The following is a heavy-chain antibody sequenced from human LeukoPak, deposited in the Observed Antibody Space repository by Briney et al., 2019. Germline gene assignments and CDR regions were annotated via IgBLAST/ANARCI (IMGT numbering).Heavy chain of an antibody. D-gene: IGHD6-13*01. CDR1: GFTFSSYW. J-gene: IGHJ6*02. V-gene: IGHV3-7*01. Sequence: PGGSLRLSCAASGFTFSSYWMSWVRQAPGKGLEWVANIKQDGSEKYYVDSVKGRFTISRDNAKNSLYLQMNSLRAEDTAVYYCARERYSSSWYESTDYYYGMDVWGQGTTVTVSS. CDR3: ARERYSSSWYESTDYYYGMDV. CDR2: IKQDGSEK.